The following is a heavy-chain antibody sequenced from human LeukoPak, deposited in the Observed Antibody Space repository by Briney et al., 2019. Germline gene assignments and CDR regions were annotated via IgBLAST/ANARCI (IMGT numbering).Heavy chain of an antibody. V-gene: IGHV1-18*01. J-gene: IGHJ4*02. D-gene: IGHD5-18*01. CDR2: ISAYNGNT. Sequence: ASVKVSCKASGYTFTSYGISWVRQAPGQGLEWMGRISAYNGNTNSAQKVQGRVTLTTDTSTNTAYMELRSLRSDDTAVYYCARQVDTSMALPDYWGQGTLVTVSS. CDR1: GYTFTSYG. CDR3: ARQVDTSMALPDY.